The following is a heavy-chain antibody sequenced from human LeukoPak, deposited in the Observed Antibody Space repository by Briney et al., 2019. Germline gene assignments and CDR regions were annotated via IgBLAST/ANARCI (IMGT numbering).Heavy chain of an antibody. D-gene: IGHD6-13*01. CDR2: MYPNSGGT. CDR3: AREVWYYSQ. Sequence: ASVKVSCKASGYSFTGNYVHWVRQVPGQGLEWMGWMYPNSGGTNYAQKFQGRVTMIRDTSINTAYLDLSGLRYDDTAVYYCAREVWYYSQWGQGTLVTVSS. V-gene: IGHV1-2*02. J-gene: IGHJ4*02. CDR1: GYSFTGNY.